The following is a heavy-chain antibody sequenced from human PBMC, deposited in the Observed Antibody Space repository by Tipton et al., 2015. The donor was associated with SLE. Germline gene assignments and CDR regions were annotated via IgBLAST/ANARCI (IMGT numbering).Heavy chain of an antibody. CDR3: ARGLTWNYPFDY. Sequence: TLSLTCAVYGGSFSRYYWSWIRQPPGKGLEWIGHIHHSGSTNYNPSLKSRVTISEDTSKSQFSLKLSSVTAADTAVYYCARGLTWNYPFDYWGQGALVTVSS. V-gene: IGHV4-34*01. D-gene: IGHD1-7*01. J-gene: IGHJ4*02. CDR1: GGSFSRYY. CDR2: IHHSGST.